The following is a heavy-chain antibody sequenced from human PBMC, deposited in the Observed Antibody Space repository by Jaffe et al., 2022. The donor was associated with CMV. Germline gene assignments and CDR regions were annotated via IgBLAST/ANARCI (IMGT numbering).Heavy chain of an antibody. J-gene: IGHJ3*02. CDR3: ARGYCSGGSCYIVSAFDI. CDR1: GGSISSYY. Sequence: QVQLQESGPGLVKPSETLSLTCTVSGGSISSYYWSWIRQPPGKGLEWIGYIYYSGSTNYNPSLKSRVTISVDTSKNQFSLKLSSVTAADTAVYYCARGYCSGGSCYIVSAFDIWGQGTMVTVSS. V-gene: IGHV4-59*01. CDR2: IYYSGST. D-gene: IGHD2-15*01.